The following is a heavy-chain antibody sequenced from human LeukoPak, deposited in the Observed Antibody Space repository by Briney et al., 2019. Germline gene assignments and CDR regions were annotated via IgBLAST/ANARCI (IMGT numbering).Heavy chain of an antibody. V-gene: IGHV1-18*01. CDR3: ARVFAREDYGDYVANWFDP. Sequence: ASVKVSCKASGYIFTNYGISWVRQAPGQGLEWMGWISAYNGNTNYAQKLQGRVTMTTDTSTSTAYMELRSLRSDDTAVHYCARVFAREDYGDYVANWFDPWGQGTLVTVSS. CDR2: ISAYNGNT. J-gene: IGHJ5*02. CDR1: GYIFTNYG. D-gene: IGHD4-17*01.